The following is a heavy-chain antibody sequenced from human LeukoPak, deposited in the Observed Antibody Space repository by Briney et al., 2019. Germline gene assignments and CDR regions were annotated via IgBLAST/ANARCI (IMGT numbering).Heavy chain of an antibody. J-gene: IGHJ4*02. V-gene: IGHV3-23*01. D-gene: IGHD5-24*01. CDR2: ISNDGETT. CDR1: GLSFSSIA. CDR3: AEGHRWHDY. Sequence: GGSLRLSCAASGLSFSSIAMTWVRQTPGKGLEWVSSISNDGETTFYADPVKGRFTISKDNSKNTLHLQMNSLRVEDTAVYYCAEGHRWHDYWGQGALVTVSS.